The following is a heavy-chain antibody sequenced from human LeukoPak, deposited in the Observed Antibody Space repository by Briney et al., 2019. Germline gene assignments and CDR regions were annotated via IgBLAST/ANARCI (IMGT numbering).Heavy chain of an antibody. CDR2: ISAYNGNT. CDR1: GYTFTSYG. V-gene: IGHV1-18*01. CDR3: ARDNYYDSSGYYFGAFDI. Sequence: ASVKVSCKASGYTFTSYGISWVRQAPGQGLEWMGWISAYNGNTNYAQKLQGRVTMTTDTSTSTAYMKLRSLRSDDTAVYYCARDNYYDSSGYYFGAFDIWGQGTMVTVSS. J-gene: IGHJ3*02. D-gene: IGHD3-22*01.